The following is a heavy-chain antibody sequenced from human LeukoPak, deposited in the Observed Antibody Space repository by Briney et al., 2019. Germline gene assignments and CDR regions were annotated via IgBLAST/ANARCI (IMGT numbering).Heavy chain of an antibody. CDR3: AINGGGDSGYGNFDY. J-gene: IGHJ4*02. CDR2: INWNSDSI. D-gene: IGHD5-12*01. V-gene: IGHV3-9*01. CDR1: GLTFDDYA. Sequence: PGGSLRLSCAVSGLTFDDYAMPWVRQVPGKGLEWVSGINWNSDSIGDADSVKGRFTTSRDNAKNSLYLQMNSLRAEDTAFYYCAINGGGDSGYGNFDYWGQGTLVTVSS.